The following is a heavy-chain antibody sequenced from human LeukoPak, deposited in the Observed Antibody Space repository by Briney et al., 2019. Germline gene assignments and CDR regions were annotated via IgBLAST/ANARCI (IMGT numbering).Heavy chain of an antibody. D-gene: IGHD2-2*03. Sequence: ASVKVSCKASGYTFTSYYMHWVRQAPGQGLEWMGWISAYNGNTNYAQKLQGRVTMTTDTSTSTAYMELRSLRSDDTAVYYCAREPLLDIVVVPAAMDVWGQGTTVTVSS. CDR3: AREPLLDIVVVPAAMDV. V-gene: IGHV1-18*04. CDR1: GYTFTSYY. J-gene: IGHJ6*02. CDR2: ISAYNGNT.